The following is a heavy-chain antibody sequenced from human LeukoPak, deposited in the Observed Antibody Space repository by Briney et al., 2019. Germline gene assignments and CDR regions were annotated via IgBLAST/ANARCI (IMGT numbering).Heavy chain of an antibody. V-gene: IGHV3-7*04. CDR2: IKQDGSEK. D-gene: IGHD3-22*01. CDR1: GFTFSSYW. Sequence: AGGSLRLSCAASGFTFSSYWMSWVRQAPGKGLEWVANIKQDGSEKYYVDSVKGRFTISRDNAKNSLYLQMNSLRAEDTAVYYCARRPIYDSSGYSDFFDYWGQGTLVTVSS. J-gene: IGHJ4*02. CDR3: ARRPIYDSSGYSDFFDY.